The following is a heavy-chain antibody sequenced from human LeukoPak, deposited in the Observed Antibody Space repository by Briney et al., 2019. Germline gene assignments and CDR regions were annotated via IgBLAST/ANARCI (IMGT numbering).Heavy chain of an antibody. Sequence: SETLSLTCTVPGGSISSYYWSWIRQPPGKGLEWIGYIYYSGSTNYNPSLKSRVTISVDTPKNQFSQKLSSVTAADTAVYYCARVSYSSSWYYFDYWGQGTLVTVSS. CDR3: ARVSYSSSWYYFDY. V-gene: IGHV4-59*01. CDR1: GGSISSYY. J-gene: IGHJ4*02. D-gene: IGHD6-13*01. CDR2: IYYSGST.